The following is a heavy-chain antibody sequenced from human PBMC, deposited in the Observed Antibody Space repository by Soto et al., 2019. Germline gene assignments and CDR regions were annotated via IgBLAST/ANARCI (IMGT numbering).Heavy chain of an antibody. V-gene: IGHV3-15*01. CDR3: SDLMRGVGAFDI. Sequence: GSLRLSCAASGFNFNDGWMSWVRQAPGKGLEWVGRIKSKTDGETTDYAAPVKGRFTISRDDSKNTLYLQMDSLKTEDTAVYYCSDLMRGVGAFDIWSRGTLVTVSS. J-gene: IGHJ3*02. CDR1: GFNFNDGW. D-gene: IGHD3-10*01. CDR2: IKSKTDGETT.